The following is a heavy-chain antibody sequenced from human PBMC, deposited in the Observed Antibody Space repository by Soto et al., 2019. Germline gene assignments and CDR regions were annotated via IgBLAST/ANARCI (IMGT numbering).Heavy chain of an antibody. CDR3: ARGRYGDY. J-gene: IGHJ4*02. D-gene: IGHD1-1*01. CDR2: ISAHNGNT. CDR1: GYGFTTYG. Sequence: QVHLVQSGAEVKKPGASVKVSCKGSGYGFTTYGITWVRQAPGQGLEWMAWISAHNGNTNYAQKLQGRVTVTRDTSTSTAYMELRSLRSDDTPVYYCARGRYGDYWGQGALVTDSS. V-gene: IGHV1-18*01.